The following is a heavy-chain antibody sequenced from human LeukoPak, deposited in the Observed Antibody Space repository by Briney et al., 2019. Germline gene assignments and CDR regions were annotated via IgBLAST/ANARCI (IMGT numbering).Heavy chain of an antibody. J-gene: IGHJ4*02. CDR1: GYTFTSYG. D-gene: IGHD3-22*01. V-gene: IGHV1-2*04. CDR2: INPNSGGT. CDR3: AREGSLPDYDSSGYFDY. Sequence: ASVKVSCKASGYTFTSYGISWVRPAPGQGLEWMGWINPNSGGTNYAQEFQGWVTMTRDTSISTAYMELSRLRSDDTAVYYRAREGSLPDYDSSGYFDYWGQGTLVTVSS.